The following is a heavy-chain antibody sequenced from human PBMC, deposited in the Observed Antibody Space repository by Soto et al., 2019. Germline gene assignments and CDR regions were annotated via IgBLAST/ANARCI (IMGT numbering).Heavy chain of an antibody. CDR3: ARRGGSGYTYGLYYFDY. CDR1: GFTFSSYS. J-gene: IGHJ4*02. V-gene: IGHV3-23*01. D-gene: IGHD5-18*01. CDR2: IGAGGGST. Sequence: PGGSLRLSCAASGFTFSSYSMSWVRQAPGEGLEWVSAIGAGGGSTFYADSVKGRFTISRDNSKNTLYLQMISLGAGDTAVYHCARRGGSGYTYGLYYFDYWGQGTVVTVSS.